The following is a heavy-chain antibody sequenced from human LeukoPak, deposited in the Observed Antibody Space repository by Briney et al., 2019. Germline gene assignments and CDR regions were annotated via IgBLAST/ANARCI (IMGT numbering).Heavy chain of an antibody. CDR2: ISAYSGNT. Sequence: ASVRVSCKASGYTFSTFAISWVRQAPGQGLEWMGRISAYSGNTIYAQKFRGRVTTTTDTSTTTAYMELTGLTYDDTAVYYCTRAVYDSLPDYWGQGTLVAVSS. J-gene: IGHJ4*02. V-gene: IGHV1-18*01. CDR3: TRAVYDSLPDY. CDR1: GYTFSTFA. D-gene: IGHD5/OR15-5a*01.